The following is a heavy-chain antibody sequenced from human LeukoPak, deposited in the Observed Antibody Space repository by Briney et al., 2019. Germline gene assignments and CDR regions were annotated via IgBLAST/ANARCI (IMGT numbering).Heavy chain of an antibody. CDR2: ISGSGGST. CDR1: GFTFSSYA. Sequence: GGSLRLSCAASGFTFSSYAMSWVRQAPGKGLEWVSAISGSGGSTYYADPVKGRFTISRDNSKNTLYLQMNSLRAEDTAVYYCAKDRGFGELLPIDYWGQGTLVTVSS. J-gene: IGHJ4*02. D-gene: IGHD3-10*01. CDR3: AKDRGFGELLPIDY. V-gene: IGHV3-23*01.